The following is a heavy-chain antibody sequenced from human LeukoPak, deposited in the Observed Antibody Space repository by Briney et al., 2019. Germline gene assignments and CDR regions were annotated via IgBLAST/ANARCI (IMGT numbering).Heavy chain of an antibody. CDR1: SASISSSSYY. CDR3: ARGAGFDGYCRPGGCDSGYFDA. CDR2: IYYSVST. J-gene: IGHJ4*02. D-gene: IGHD2-15*01. Sequence: PSETLSLTCTVSSASISSSSYYWGWIRQPPGKGLEWIGSIYYSVSTYYNPSLKSRVTISVDTSKNKFSLKLSSVTAADTAVYYCARGAGFDGYCRPGGCDSGYFDAWGQGTPVSVSS. V-gene: IGHV4-39*01.